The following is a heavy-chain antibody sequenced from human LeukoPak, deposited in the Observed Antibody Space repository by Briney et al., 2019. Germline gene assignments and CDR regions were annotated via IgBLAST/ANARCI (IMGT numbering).Heavy chain of an antibody. CDR2: IRYDGSNK. J-gene: IGHJ4*02. V-gene: IGHV3-30*02. CDR3: AKDLRNYDILTGFGY. D-gene: IGHD3-9*01. Sequence: GGSLRLSCAASGFTFCSYGMHWVRQAPGKGLEWVAFIRYDGSNKYYADSVKGRFTISRDNSKNTLSLQMNSLRAEDTAVYYCAKDLRNYDILTGFGYWGQGTLVTVSS. CDR1: GFTFCSYG.